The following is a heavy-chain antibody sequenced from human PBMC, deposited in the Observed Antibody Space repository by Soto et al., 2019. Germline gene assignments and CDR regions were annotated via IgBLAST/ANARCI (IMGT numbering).Heavy chain of an antibody. D-gene: IGHD3-22*01. CDR3: SSCTYFHDSGGYPRCYFDN. CDR1: GGSISRGNYY. CDR2: IYHSGTT. J-gene: IGHJ4*02. V-gene: IGHV4-31*03. Sequence: SETLSLTCTFSGGSISRGNYYWTWIRQYPGKDMEWIGYIYHSGTTYYNPSLQSRVAISVDTSKNQFTLKLSSVSAVDMAIYYCSSCTYFHDSGGYPRCYFDNWGQGTLVTVSS.